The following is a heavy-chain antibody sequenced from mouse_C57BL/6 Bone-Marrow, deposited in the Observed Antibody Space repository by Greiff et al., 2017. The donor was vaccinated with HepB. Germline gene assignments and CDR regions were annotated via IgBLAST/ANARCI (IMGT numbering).Heavy chain of an antibody. CDR3: ARKVITGAMDY. Sequence: QVHVKQSGAELARPGASVKMSCKASGYTFTSYTMHWVKQRPGQGLEWIGYINPSSGYTKYNQKFKDKATLTADKSSSTTYMQLSSLTSEDSAVYYCARKVITGAMDYWGQGTSVTVSS. J-gene: IGHJ4*01. D-gene: IGHD4-1*01. CDR2: INPSSGYT. CDR1: GYTFTSYT. V-gene: IGHV1-4*01.